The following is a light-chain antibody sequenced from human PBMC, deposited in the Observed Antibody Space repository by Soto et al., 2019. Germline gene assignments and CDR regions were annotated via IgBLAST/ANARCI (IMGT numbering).Light chain of an antibody. CDR1: QSVSNS. Sequence: EIVLAQSPATLSLSPGERVTLSCRASQSVSNSLAWYQQKPGQPPRLLIYDVSNRATGIPVRFSGSGSGTDFTLTITSLEPEDFAVYFCHQRYNWPRVTFGQGTRLEI. J-gene: IGKJ5*01. CDR2: DVS. CDR3: HQRYNWPRVT. V-gene: IGKV3-11*01.